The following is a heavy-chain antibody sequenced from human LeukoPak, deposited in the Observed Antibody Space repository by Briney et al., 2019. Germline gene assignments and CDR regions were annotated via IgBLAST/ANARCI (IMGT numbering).Heavy chain of an antibody. CDR1: GFTFSSYA. D-gene: IGHD3-22*01. CDR3: ARGGDSSGYPYY. J-gene: IGHJ4*02. V-gene: IGHV3-30*04. Sequence: GGSLRLSCAASGFTFSSYAMHWVRQAPGKGLEWVAVISYDGSNKYYADSVKGRFTISRDNSKNTLYLQMNSLRAEVTAVYYCARGGDSSGYPYYWGQGTLVTVSS. CDR2: ISYDGSNK.